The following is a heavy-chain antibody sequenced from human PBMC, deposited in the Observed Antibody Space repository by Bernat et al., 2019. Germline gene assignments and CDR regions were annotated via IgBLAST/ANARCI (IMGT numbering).Heavy chain of an antibody. J-gene: IGHJ6*03. CDR1: GFTFSSYS. CDR3: AKAYSSSWYAYPSYYYYYMDV. CDR2: ISSSSSTI. V-gene: IGHV3-21*01. D-gene: IGHD6-13*01. Sequence: EVQLVESGGGLVKPGGSLRLSCAASGFTFSSYSMNWVRQAPGKGLEWVSSISSSSSTIYYADSVKGRFTISRDNAKNSLYLQMNSLRDEDTAVYYCAKAYSSSWYAYPSYYYYYMDVWGKGTTVTVSS.